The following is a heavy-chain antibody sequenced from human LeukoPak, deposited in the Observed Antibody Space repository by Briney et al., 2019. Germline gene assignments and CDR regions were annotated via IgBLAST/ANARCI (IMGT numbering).Heavy chain of an antibody. CDR3: ARESGDSTAYWFDP. J-gene: IGHJ5*02. Sequence: PGGSLRLSCAASGFIFSSYWMSWVRQAPGKGLEWVANIKQDGSEKYYVDSVKGRFTISRDNAKNSLYLQMNSLRAEDTAVYYCARESGDSTAYWFDPWGQGTLVTVSS. CDR2: IKQDGSEK. CDR1: GFIFSSYW. D-gene: IGHD6-13*01. V-gene: IGHV3-7*03.